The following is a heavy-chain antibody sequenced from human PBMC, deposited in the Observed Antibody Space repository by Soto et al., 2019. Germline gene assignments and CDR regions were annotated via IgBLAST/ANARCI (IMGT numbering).Heavy chain of an antibody. CDR2: IYYSGST. J-gene: IGHJ6*02. Sequence: SETLSLTCTVSGGSISSGGYYWSWIRQHPGKGLEWIGYIYYSGSTYYNPSLKSRVTISVDTSKNQFSLKLSSVTAADTAVYYCARGVASRVSSYYYYYYGMDVWGQGTTVTVSS. V-gene: IGHV4-31*03. D-gene: IGHD6-6*01. CDR1: GGSISSGGYY. CDR3: ARGVASRVSSYYYYYYGMDV.